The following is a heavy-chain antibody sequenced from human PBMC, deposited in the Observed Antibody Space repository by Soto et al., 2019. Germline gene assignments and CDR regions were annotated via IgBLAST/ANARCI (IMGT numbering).Heavy chain of an antibody. CDR3: ARVHRLSLWPWFDP. D-gene: IGHD2-21*01. CDR1: GGSIRSDAHS. Sequence: QVQLQESGSGVVKPSETLSLTCTVSGGSIRSDAHSWAWIRPSPRKDLEWIGHIYHGGTTYYYNPSLRSRLTMSVDESRNEFALGLRSVTAADSASYYCARVHRLSLWPWFDPWGQGTLVNVSS. CDR2: IYHGGTTY. J-gene: IGHJ5*02. V-gene: IGHV4-30-2*06.